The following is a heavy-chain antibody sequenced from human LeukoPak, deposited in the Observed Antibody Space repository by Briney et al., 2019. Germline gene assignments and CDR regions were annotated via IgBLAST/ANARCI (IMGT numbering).Heavy chain of an antibody. Sequence: PGGSLRLSCAASGFTFSSYAMSWVRQAPGKGLEWVAVISYDGSNKYYADSVKGRFTISRDNSKNTLYLQMNSLRAEDTAVYYCAKDRCSNGVGCYYYYMDVWGKGTSVTISS. J-gene: IGHJ6*03. CDR3: AKDRCSNGVGCYYYYMDV. D-gene: IGHD2-8*01. CDR2: ISYDGSNK. V-gene: IGHV3-30*18. CDR1: GFTFSSYA.